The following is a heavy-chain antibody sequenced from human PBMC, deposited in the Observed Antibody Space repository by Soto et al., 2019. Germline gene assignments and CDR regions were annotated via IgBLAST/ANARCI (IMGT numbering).Heavy chain of an antibody. V-gene: IGHV3-73*01. D-gene: IGHD1-20*01. Sequence: RGSLRLSCEAYGFTFSGSAMHWVRQASGKGLEWVGRIRSKANSYATAYAASVKGRFSISRDESKNTAYLQMNSLRAEDTAVYYCATVHNTSRSFNYWGQGTLVTVSS. CDR2: IRSKANSYAT. CDR1: GFTFSGSA. J-gene: IGHJ4*02. CDR3: ATVHNTSRSFNY.